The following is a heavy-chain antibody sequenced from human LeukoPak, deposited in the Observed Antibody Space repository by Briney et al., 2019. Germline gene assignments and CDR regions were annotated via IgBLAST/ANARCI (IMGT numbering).Heavy chain of an antibody. V-gene: IGHV3-30-3*01. CDR2: ILYDGSNK. CDR3: AREAIVVERWFDP. CDR1: GFTCSRYA. Sequence: GGSLRLSCAASGFTCSRYAMHWVRQPPGKGQEWVAVILYDGSNKYYADSVKGRFTISRDNSKNTVYLQMNSPRAEDTALYYYAREAIVVERWFDPWGQGTLVTVSS. D-gene: IGHD3-22*01. J-gene: IGHJ5*02.